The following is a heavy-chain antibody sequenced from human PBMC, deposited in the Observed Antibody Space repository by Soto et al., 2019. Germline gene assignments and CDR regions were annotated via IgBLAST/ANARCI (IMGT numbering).Heavy chain of an antibody. J-gene: IGHJ4*01. D-gene: IGHD2-8*01. CDR3: AKLGFVLMELYYFHQ. Sequence: EVQLLESGGGLVQPGGSLRLSCTASGFTFSSYAMSWVRQAPGKELEWVSTISGNSGKTNYAESVKGRFSISSDNSKNTVHLKLDRLRAEDTAVYFCAKLGFVLMELYYFHQWGHGTLVTVSS. CDR2: ISGNSGKT. CDR1: GFTFSSYA. V-gene: IGHV3-23*01.